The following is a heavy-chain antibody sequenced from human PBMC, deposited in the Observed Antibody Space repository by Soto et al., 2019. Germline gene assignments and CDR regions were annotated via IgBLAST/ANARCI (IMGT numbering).Heavy chain of an antibody. V-gene: IGHV4-30-4*01. CDR2: IYYSGST. D-gene: IGHD1-7*01. Sequence: SETLSLSCTVSGGSISSGDYYWSWIRQPPGKGLEWIGYIYYSGSTYYNPSLKSRVTISVDTSKNQFSLKLSSVTAADTAVYYCARGVGHNWNYVGYLDYWAQGTLVTVS. CDR1: GGSISSGDYY. J-gene: IGHJ4*02. CDR3: ARGVGHNWNYVGYLDY.